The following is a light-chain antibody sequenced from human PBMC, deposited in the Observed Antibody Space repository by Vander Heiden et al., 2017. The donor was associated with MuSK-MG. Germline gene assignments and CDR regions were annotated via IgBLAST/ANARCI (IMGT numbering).Light chain of an antibody. J-gene: IGKJ4*01. CDR1: QDISNY. CDR3: QQDDNLPPT. CDR2: DAS. V-gene: IGKV1-33*01. Sequence: DVQMTQSPSSLSASVGDRVTITCQASQDISNYLNWYQQKPGKAPKLLIYDASNLETGVPSRFSGSGSGTDFTFTISSLQPEDIATYYCQQDDNLPPTFGGETKVEIQ.